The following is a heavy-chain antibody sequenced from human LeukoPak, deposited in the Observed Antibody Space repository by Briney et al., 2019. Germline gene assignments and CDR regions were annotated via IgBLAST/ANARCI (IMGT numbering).Heavy chain of an antibody. D-gene: IGHD1-1*01. V-gene: IGHV4-59*01. CDR3: ARDPSERYYYYMDV. Sequence: PSESLSLTCTVSGGSISSYYWSWIRQPPGKGLEWLWYIYYSGSTNYNPSLKSRVTISVATSKNQFSLKLSSVTAADTAVYYCARDPSERYYYYMDVWGKGTTVTVSS. CDR1: GGSISSYY. J-gene: IGHJ6*03. CDR2: IYYSGST.